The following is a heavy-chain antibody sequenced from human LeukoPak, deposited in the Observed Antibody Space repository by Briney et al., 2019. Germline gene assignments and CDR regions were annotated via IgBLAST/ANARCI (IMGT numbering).Heavy chain of an antibody. J-gene: IGHJ6*04. Sequence: GGSLRLSCAASGFTVSSNYMSWVRQAPGKGLEWVSVIYSGGSAYYADSVKGRFTISRDNSKNTLYLQMNSLRAEDTAVYYCANSRTGYGLLDVWGKGTTVTVSS. CDR1: GFTVSSNY. V-gene: IGHV3-53*01. CDR3: ANSRTGYGLLDV. CDR2: IYSGGSA. D-gene: IGHD5-18*01.